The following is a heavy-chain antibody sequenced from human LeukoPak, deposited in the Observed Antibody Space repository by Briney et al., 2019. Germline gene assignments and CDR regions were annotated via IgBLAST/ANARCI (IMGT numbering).Heavy chain of an antibody. J-gene: IGHJ4*02. CDR3: ARGPYYSKGYEHHSVYFDY. Sequence: GGSLRLSCAASGFTFSSYDMHWVRQATGKGLEWVSAIGTAGDTYYPGSVKGRFTISRENAKNSLYLQMNSLRAGDTAVYYCARGPYYSKGYEHHSVYFDYWGQGTLVTVSS. CDR2: IGTAGDT. D-gene: IGHD3-22*01. V-gene: IGHV3-13*01. CDR1: GFTFSSYD.